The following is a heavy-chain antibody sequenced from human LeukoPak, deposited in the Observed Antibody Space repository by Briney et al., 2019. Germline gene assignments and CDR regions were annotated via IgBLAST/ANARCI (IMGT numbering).Heavy chain of an antibody. V-gene: IGHV4-30-4*08. Sequence: PSQTLSLTCTVSGGSISSGDYYWSWIRQPPGKGLEWIGYIYYSGSIYYNPSLKSRVTISVDTSKNQFSLKLSSVTAADTAVYYFAGFFLGDGGALNIWGQGQWSPSLQ. CDR3: AGFFLGDGGALNI. CDR1: GGSISSGDYY. CDR2: IYYSGSI. D-gene: IGHD2-21*01. J-gene: IGHJ3*02.